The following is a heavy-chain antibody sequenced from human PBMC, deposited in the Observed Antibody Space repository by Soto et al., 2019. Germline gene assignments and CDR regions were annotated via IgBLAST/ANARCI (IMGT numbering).Heavy chain of an antibody. J-gene: IGHJ4*02. CDR3: ARLVYDTRLNYMYFDF. CDR1: GGSISSGDYY. Sequence: SETLSLTCIVSGGSISSGDYYWSWIRQPPGKGLEWIGNIYYSGNTYYNPSLKSRVTISVDTSKNQFSLKLSSVTAADTAVYFCARLVYDTRLNYMYFDFWGQGALVTVSS. CDR2: IYYSGNT. D-gene: IGHD3-10*01. V-gene: IGHV4-30-4*01.